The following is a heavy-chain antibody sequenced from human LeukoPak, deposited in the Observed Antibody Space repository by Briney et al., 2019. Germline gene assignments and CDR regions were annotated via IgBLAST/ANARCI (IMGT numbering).Heavy chain of an antibody. V-gene: IGHV1-2*02. Sequence: ASVKVSCKASGYTFTGYYMHWVPQAAGQGLKWLGGINPNSGGTNYAQKFQGRVTMTRDTSISTAYMELSRLRSDDTAVYYCARERTGAHIVVVTAIAWFDPWGQGTLVTVSS. J-gene: IGHJ5*02. CDR2: INPNSGGT. D-gene: IGHD2-21*02. CDR3: ARERTGAHIVVVTAIAWFDP. CDR1: GYTFTGYY.